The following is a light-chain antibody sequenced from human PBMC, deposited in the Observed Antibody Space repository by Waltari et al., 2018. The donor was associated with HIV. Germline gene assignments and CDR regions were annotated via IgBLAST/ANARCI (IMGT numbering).Light chain of an antibody. Sequence: SYVLTQSPSVSVAPGQTASITCGGNSIGSKSVHWYQQKAGQAPVLGVYNGSDRPSGIPERFSGSRSGNTATLTISRVEAGDEADYYCHVWDRSSDHHVFGPGTKVTVL. V-gene: IGLV3-21*02. J-gene: IGLJ1*01. CDR3: HVWDRSSDHHV. CDR2: NGS. CDR1: SIGSKS.